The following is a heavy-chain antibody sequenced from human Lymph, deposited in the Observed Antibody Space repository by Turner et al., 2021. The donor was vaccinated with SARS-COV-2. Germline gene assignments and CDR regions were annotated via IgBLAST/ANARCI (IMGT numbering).Heavy chain of an antibody. J-gene: IGHJ5*02. CDR2: ISGNNDNT. V-gene: IGHV1-18*01. CDR3: ARSNFDWLFSPDWFDP. CDR1: GYTFTNYG. Sequence: QVQLVQSGAEVKNPGASVKVSCKASGYTFTNYGISWVRQAPGEGLEWTGWISGNNDNTNYAKKLQGRVTMTTDTSTSTAYMELRSLRSDDTAVYYCARSNFDWLFSPDWFDPWGQGTLVIVSS. D-gene: IGHD3-9*01.